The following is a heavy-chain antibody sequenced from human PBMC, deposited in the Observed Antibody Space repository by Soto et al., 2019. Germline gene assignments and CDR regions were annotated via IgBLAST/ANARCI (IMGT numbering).Heavy chain of an antibody. Sequence: ASVKVSCKVSGYRLTEPAMHWVRQAPGKGLEWMGGFNPGDGETIYAQNFQGRVTMTEDRSTDTAYMELSSLRSEDTAVYYCAMPVYVGNPGRAAFDLWGQGTKVTVSS. D-gene: IGHD3-16*01. V-gene: IGHV1-24*01. CDR2: FNPGDGET. CDR1: GYRLTEPA. CDR3: AMPVYVGNPGRAAFDL. J-gene: IGHJ3*01.